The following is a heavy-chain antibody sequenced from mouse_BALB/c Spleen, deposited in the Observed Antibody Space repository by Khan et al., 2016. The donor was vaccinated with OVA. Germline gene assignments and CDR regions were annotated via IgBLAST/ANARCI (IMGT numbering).Heavy chain of an antibody. V-gene: IGHV14-3*02. D-gene: IGHD1-2*01. Sequence: VQLKQSGTEFVKPGASVRLSCTASGFNIKNTYIHWVKQRPEQRLEWIGRIDPANGNTKYDPRFQGKASITSDTSSNSAYLQLSSLTSEDTAVYYCAHSLLRYAMDYWGQGTSVTVSS. CDR3: AHSLLRYAMDY. CDR2: IDPANGNT. CDR1: GFNIKNTY. J-gene: IGHJ4*01.